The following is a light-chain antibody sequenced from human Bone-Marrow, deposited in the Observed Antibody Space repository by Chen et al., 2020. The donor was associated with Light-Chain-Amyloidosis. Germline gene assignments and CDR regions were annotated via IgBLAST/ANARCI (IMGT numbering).Light chain of an antibody. CDR1: SSNIGSHT. V-gene: IGLV1-44*01. Sequence: QSVLTQPPSASGTPGQRVTISCSGSSSNIGSHTVHWYQQLPGTAPKLLIYDDTQRPSGVPDRCSGSKSGTSASLAISGLQSEDEADYYCAAWDDSLNGPWVFGGGTKLTV. CDR2: DDT. CDR3: AAWDDSLNGPWV. J-gene: IGLJ3*02.